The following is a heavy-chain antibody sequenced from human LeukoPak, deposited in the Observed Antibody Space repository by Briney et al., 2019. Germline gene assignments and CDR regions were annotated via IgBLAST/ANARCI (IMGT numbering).Heavy chain of an antibody. V-gene: IGHV3-64D*06. CDR2: ISSNGGST. Sequence: PGGSLRLSCSASGFTFSSYAMHWVRQAPGKGLEYVSAISSNGGSTYYADSVKGRFTISRDNSKNTLYLQMSSLRPEDTAVYYCVKDSDLVLTGYLFDYWGQGTLVTVSS. J-gene: IGHJ4*02. D-gene: IGHD3-9*01. CDR1: GFTFSSYA. CDR3: VKDSDLVLTGYLFDY.